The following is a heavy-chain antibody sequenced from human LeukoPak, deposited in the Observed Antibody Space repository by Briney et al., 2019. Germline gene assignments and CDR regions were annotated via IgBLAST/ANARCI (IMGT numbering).Heavy chain of an antibody. CDR2: ISSSSSYI. D-gene: IGHD3-10*01. V-gene: IGHV3-21*04. J-gene: IGHJ4*02. CDR1: GFTFSSYS. CDR3: AKTLLYYYGSGSRFDY. Sequence: PGGSLRLSCAASGFTFSSYSMNWVRQAPGKGLEWVSSISSSSSYIYYADSVKGRFTISRDNAKNSLYLQMNSLRAEDTAVYYCAKTLLYYYGSGSRFDYWGQGTLVTVSS.